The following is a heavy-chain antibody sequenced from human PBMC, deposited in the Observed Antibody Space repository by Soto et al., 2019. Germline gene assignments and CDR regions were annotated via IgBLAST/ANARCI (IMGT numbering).Heavy chain of an antibody. D-gene: IGHD2-21*02. CDR1: GYTFTNFG. J-gene: IGHJ6*02. CDR2: ISPYNGKT. Sequence: QVYLVQSGAEVKKPGASVNVSCKASGYTFTNFGLNWVRQAPGQGLERMAWISPYNGKTDYAQKVQGGVTVTTATSTATAYMEMSSLTSDDTAVYYCARQPGVVGTADLYGMDVWGQGTTVTVSS. CDR3: ARQPGVVGTADLYGMDV. V-gene: IGHV1-18*01.